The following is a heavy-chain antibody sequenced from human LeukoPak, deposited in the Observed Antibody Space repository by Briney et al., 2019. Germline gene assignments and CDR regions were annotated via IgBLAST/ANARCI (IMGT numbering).Heavy chain of an antibody. Sequence: SETLSLTCAVYGGSFSGYYWSWIRQPPGKGLEWIGEINHSGSTNYNPSLKSRVTISVDTSKNQFSLKLSSVTAADTAVYYCARSSMVRGVIAWGQGTLVTVSS. D-gene: IGHD3-10*01. V-gene: IGHV4-34*01. CDR1: GGSFSGYY. CDR2: INHSGST. J-gene: IGHJ4*02. CDR3: ARSSMVRGVIA.